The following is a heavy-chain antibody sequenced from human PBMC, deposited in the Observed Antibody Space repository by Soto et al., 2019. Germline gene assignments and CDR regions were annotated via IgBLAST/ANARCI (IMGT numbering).Heavy chain of an antibody. Sequence: PGGALKISWKGSGDSFSSYWMGGGGQKAGKRGEGGGFIYPGDSDTRYSPSFQGQVTISADKSISTAYLQWSSLKASDTAMYYCARRGGYYDSSGSHLGFYYGMDVWGQGTTVTVSS. CDR2: IYPGDSDT. D-gene: IGHD3-22*01. CDR3: ARRGGYYDSSGSHLGFYYGMDV. V-gene: IGHV5-51*01. J-gene: IGHJ6*02. CDR1: GDSFSSYW.